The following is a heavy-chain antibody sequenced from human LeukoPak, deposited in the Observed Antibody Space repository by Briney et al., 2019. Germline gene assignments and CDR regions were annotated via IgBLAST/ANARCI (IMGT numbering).Heavy chain of an antibody. Sequence: GGSLRLSCAASGFTFSSHALSWVRQAPGKGLEWVSVVSVSGENTYYADSVKGRFTISRDNSKNTVYLQMNSLRAEDTAIYYCAKRVSYNSGSHFDYWGQGTLVTVSS. J-gene: IGHJ4*02. CDR2: VSVSGENT. CDR1: GFTFSSHA. D-gene: IGHD3-10*01. CDR3: AKRVSYNSGSHFDY. V-gene: IGHV3-23*01.